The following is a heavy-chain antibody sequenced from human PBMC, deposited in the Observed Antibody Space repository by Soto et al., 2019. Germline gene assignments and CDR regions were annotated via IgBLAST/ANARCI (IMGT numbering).Heavy chain of an antibody. CDR1: GYTFTSYA. CDR3: ARVRGYSSSARDYYYGMDV. CDR2: INAGNGNT. J-gene: IGHJ6*02. D-gene: IGHD6-6*01. V-gene: IGHV1-3*01. Sequence: ASVKVSCKASGYTFTSYAMHWVRQAPGQRLEWMGWINAGNGNTKYSQKFQGRVTITRDTSASTAYMELSSLRSEDTAVYYCARVRGYSSSARDYYYGMDVWGQGTTVTVSS.